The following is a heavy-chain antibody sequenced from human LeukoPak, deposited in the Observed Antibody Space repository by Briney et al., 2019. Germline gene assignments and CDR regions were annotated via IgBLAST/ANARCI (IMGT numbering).Heavy chain of an antibody. D-gene: IGHD5-24*01. Sequence: SVKVSCKASGGTFSSYTINWVRQAPGQGLEWMGGIIPIFGAANYPQNFRGRVTITADESTSTAYMELSSLRSEDTAMYYCARGSVDMATSTWDGVDYWGQGTLVTVSS. CDR1: GGTFSSYT. J-gene: IGHJ4*02. V-gene: IGHV1-69*13. CDR2: IIPIFGAA. CDR3: ARGSVDMATSTWDGVDY.